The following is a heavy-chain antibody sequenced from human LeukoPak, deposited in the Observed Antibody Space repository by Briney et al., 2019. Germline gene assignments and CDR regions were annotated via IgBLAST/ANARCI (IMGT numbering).Heavy chain of an antibody. CDR2: IKNKIDGGTT. D-gene: IGHD1-14*01. CDR1: GFTFSKDW. V-gene: IGHV3-15*01. CDR3: TTYNDRDAFDI. J-gene: IGHJ3*02. Sequence: PGGSLRLSCAGSGFTFSKDWMSWVRQAPGKGLEWVGRIKNKIDGGTTDEAAPVKGRFTISRDDSKNMLYLQMNSLKTEDTAVYYCTTYNDRDAFDIWGQGTMVTVSP.